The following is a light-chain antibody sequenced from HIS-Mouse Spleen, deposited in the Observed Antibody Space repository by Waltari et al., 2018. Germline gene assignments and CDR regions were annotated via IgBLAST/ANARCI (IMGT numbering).Light chain of an antibody. CDR3: QQLNSYPPT. V-gene: IGKV1-9*01. CDR1: PGISSY. CDR2: AAS. J-gene: IGKJ1*01. Sequence: DIQLTQSPSFLSASVGDRVTITCRASPGISSYLAWYQQKPGKAPKLLIYAASTLQSGVPSRFSGSGSWTKFPLTISRLQPEDFATYYCQQLNSYPPTFGQGTKVEIK.